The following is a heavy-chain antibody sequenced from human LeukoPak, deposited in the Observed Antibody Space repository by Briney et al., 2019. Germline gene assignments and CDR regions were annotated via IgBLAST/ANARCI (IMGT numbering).Heavy chain of an antibody. CDR1: GYTFSSYD. V-gene: IGHV1-18*01. CDR3: ARAGTGYYASGRGWFDP. Sequence: ASVKVSCKASGYTFSSYDISWVRQAPGQGLEWMAWISVYDGNTNYAQKLQGRVTMTTDTSTSTAYIELRSLRSDDTAIYYCARAGTGYYASGRGWFDPWGQGTLVTVSS. D-gene: IGHD3-10*01. CDR2: ISVYDGNT. J-gene: IGHJ5*02.